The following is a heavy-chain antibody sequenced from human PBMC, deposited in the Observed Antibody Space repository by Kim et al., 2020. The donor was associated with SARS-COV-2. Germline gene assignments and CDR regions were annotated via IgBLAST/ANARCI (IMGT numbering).Heavy chain of an antibody. D-gene: IGHD3-3*01. CDR2: VSWNSGSI. CDR1: GFTFGDYA. J-gene: IGHJ4*02. Sequence: GGSLRLSCAASGFTFGDYAMHWVRQAPGKGLEWISGVSWNSGSIGYADSVKGRFTISRDNAKNSLYLQMNSLRAEDTALYYCAKDKVLRFLEWSPLSGYFDYWGQGTLLTVSS. V-gene: IGHV3-9*01. CDR3: AKDKVLRFLEWSPLSGYFDY.